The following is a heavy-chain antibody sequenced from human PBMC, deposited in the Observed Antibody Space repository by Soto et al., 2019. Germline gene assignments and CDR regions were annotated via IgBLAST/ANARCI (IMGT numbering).Heavy chain of an antibody. V-gene: IGHV4-39*01. CDR1: GGSISSSSYY. CDR2: IYYSGST. Sequence: PSETLSLTCTVSGGSISSSSYYWGWIRQPPGKGLEWIGSIYYSGSTYYNPSLKSRVTISVDTSKNQFSLKLSFVTAADTAVYYCARRAYVGYCSGGSCSDAFDIWGQGTMVTVSS. D-gene: IGHD2-15*01. CDR3: ARRAYVGYCSGGSCSDAFDI. J-gene: IGHJ3*02.